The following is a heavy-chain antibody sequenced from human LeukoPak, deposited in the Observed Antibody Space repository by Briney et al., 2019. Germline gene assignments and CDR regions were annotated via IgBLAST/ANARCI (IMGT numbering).Heavy chain of an antibody. V-gene: IGHV3-23*01. CDR1: GLTFSSHG. CDR3: AKGGYDYVEVGYFDS. Sequence: GGSLRLSCAASGLTFSSHGMSWVRQAPGKGLEWVSGISGSGGNTYYADSVKGRFTISRDHSKNTLYLQMNSLRAEDTALYYCAKGGYDYVEVGYFDSWGQGTLVTVSS. D-gene: IGHD5-12*01. CDR2: ISGSGGNT. J-gene: IGHJ4*02.